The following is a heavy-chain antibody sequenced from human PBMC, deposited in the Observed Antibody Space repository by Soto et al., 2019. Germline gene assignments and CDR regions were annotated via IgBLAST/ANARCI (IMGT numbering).Heavy chain of an antibody. CDR1: GFTLSDHY. CDR3: ASSWGDHRDFDY. Sequence: EVQLVESGGGLVQPGGSLRLSCVASGFTLSDHYMDWVRQAPGRGLEWVGRFRNKVYAYSTEYAASVKDRFTISRDDSKNSLYLQMSRLKTEDTAVYYCASSWGDHRDFDYWGQGTLVTVSS. D-gene: IGHD2-21*02. CDR2: FRNKVYAYST. J-gene: IGHJ4*02. V-gene: IGHV3-72*01.